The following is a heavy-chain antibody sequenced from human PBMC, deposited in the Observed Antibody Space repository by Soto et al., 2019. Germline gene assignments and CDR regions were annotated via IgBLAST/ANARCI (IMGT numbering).Heavy chain of an antibody. CDR1: GGTFRNYP. V-gene: IGHV1-69*02. CDR3: ARGPLVVLNYFES. J-gene: IGHJ4*02. CDR2: IFPLTDIP. Sequence: QVQLVQSGTEVKKPGSSVKVSCKASGGTFRNYPINWVRQAPGQGLEWMRSIFPLTDIPAYAQNFQDRLTISAEKSTSTAYMELSSLTSDDTAMYFCARGPLVVLNYFESWGQGTLVTVSS.